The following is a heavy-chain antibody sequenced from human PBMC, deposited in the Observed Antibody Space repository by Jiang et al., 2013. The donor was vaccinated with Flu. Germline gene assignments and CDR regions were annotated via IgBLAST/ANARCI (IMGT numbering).Heavy chain of an antibody. J-gene: IGHJ4*02. CDR2: IWYDGSNK. Sequence: EWVAVIWYDGSNKYYADSVKGRFTISRDNSKNTLYLQMNSLRAEDTAVYYCARDYYYGSGSYPDYWGQGTLVTVSS. CDR3: ARDYYYGSGSYPDY. D-gene: IGHD3-10*01. V-gene: IGHV3-33*01.